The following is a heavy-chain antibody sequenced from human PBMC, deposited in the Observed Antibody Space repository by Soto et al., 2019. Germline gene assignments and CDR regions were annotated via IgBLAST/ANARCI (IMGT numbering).Heavy chain of an antibody. D-gene: IGHD3-16*01. J-gene: IGHJ4*02. CDR1: GFTFSSYG. Sequence: GGSLRLSCAASGFTFSSYGMHWVRQAPGKGLEWVAVISYDGSNKYYADSVKGRFTISRDNSKNTLYLQMNSLRAEDTAVYYCAKGREYYDLDYWGQGTLVTVSS. CDR3: AKGREYYDLDY. V-gene: IGHV3-30*18. CDR2: ISYDGSNK.